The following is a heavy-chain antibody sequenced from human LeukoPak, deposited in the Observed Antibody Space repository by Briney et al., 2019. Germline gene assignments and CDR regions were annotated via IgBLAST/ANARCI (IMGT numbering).Heavy chain of an antibody. CDR3: ARMRYCSSTSCSYGMDV. CDR1: GGSISSGGYY. Sequence: SQTLSLTCAVSGGSISSGGYYLSWLRQPPGTGLEWIGYIYYSGSTNYNPSLKSRVTISVDTSKNQFSLKLSSVTAADTAVYYCARMRYCSSTSCSYGMDVWGQGTTVTVSS. J-gene: IGHJ6*02. V-gene: IGHV4-61*08. CDR2: IYYSGST. D-gene: IGHD2-2*01.